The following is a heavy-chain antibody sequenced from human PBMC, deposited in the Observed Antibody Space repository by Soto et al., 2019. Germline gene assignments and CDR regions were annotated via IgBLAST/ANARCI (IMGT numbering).Heavy chain of an antibody. CDR1: GGSVRGSC. V-gene: IGHV4-34*01. Sequence: TLPLTCAVYGGSVRGSCWSWIRQPPGKGLEWIGEINHSGSTNYNPSLKSRVTISVDTSKNQFSLKLSSVTAAYTAVYYCARGVNAFDIWGQGTMVTVSS. CDR2: INHSGST. J-gene: IGHJ3*02. CDR3: ARGVNAFDI.